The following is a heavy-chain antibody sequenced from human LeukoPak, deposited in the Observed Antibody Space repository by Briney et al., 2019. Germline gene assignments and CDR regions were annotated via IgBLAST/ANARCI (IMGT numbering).Heavy chain of an antibody. CDR3: ARALGTGPYFDS. CDR2: MNPNSGNT. V-gene: IGHV1-8*03. J-gene: IGHJ4*02. D-gene: IGHD1-14*01. Sequence: GASVKVSCRASGYTFTSYDPNWVRQATGHGLEWMGWMNPNSGNTGYSQKFQGRITITRDTSISTAYMELSSLTSEDSAVYYCARALGTGPYFDSWGQGTLLTVSS. CDR1: GYTFTSYD.